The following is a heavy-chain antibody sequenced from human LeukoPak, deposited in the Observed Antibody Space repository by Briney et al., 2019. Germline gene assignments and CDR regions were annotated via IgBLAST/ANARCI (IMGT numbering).Heavy chain of an antibody. CDR1: GFPFSSYS. V-gene: IGHV3-48*01. Sequence: GGSLRLSCAASGFPFSSYSLNWVRQAPGKGLEWVSYISSYSSSIYYADSVKGRFTISRDNAKNTLYLQMNSLRAEDTAVYYCARGPFNWGQGTLVTVSS. D-gene: IGHD2/OR15-2a*01. CDR3: ARGPFN. J-gene: IGHJ4*02. CDR2: ISSYSSSI.